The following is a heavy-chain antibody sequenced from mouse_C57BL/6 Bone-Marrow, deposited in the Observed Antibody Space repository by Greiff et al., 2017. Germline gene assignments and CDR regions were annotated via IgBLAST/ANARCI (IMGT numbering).Heavy chain of an antibody. CDR2: IYPTSGRT. CDR1: GYTFTSYW. V-gene: IGHV1-55*01. J-gene: IGHJ2*01. D-gene: IGHD4-1*01. CDR3: ARSGPLGRSFDY. Sequence: QVQLQQPGAELVKPGASVKMSCKASGYTFTSYWITWVQQRPGQGLAWIGDIYPTSGRTNYNEKFKSKAILTVDTSSNTAYMQLSSLTSEDSAVFYCARSGPLGRSFDYWGQGTTLSVSA.